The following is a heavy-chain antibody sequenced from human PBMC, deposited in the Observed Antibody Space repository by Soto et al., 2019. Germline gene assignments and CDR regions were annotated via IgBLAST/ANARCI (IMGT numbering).Heavy chain of an antibody. Sequence: EVQLVESGGGLVQPGGSLRLSCAASGFTVSSNYMSWVRQAPGKGLEWVSVIYSGGSTYYADSVKGRFTISRHNSKNTLYLQMNSLRAEDTAVYYCASGYCSGGSCYSRLEYFDYWGQGTLVTVSS. CDR2: IYSGGST. CDR3: ASGYCSGGSCYSRLEYFDY. CDR1: GFTVSSNY. D-gene: IGHD2-15*01. J-gene: IGHJ4*02. V-gene: IGHV3-53*04.